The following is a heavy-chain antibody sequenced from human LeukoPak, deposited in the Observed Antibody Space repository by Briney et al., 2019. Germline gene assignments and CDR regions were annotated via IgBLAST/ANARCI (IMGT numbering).Heavy chain of an antibody. J-gene: IGHJ4*02. Sequence: ASVKVSCKASGYTFTSYYMHWVRQAPGQGLEWMGIINPSGGRTSYAQKFQGRVTMTRDTSTSTVYMELSSLRSEDTAVYYCARDAGNYYDGSGYYSPPDYWGQGTLVTVSS. V-gene: IGHV1-46*03. CDR3: ARDAGNYYDGSGYYSPPDY. CDR2: INPSGGRT. CDR1: GYTFTSYY. D-gene: IGHD3-22*01.